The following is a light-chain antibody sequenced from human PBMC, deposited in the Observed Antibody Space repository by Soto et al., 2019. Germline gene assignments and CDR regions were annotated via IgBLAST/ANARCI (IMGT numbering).Light chain of an antibody. Sequence: EIVMTQSPVTLSVSPGERVTLSCRASQSVSSNLAWYQQKSGQAPRLLIYGASTRVTGIPAGFSGSGSGTEFTLTFSSLQSEDFAIYYCQQYNNWPPVTFGQGTRLEIK. V-gene: IGKV3-15*01. CDR2: GAS. CDR3: QQYNNWPPVT. CDR1: QSVSSN. J-gene: IGKJ5*01.